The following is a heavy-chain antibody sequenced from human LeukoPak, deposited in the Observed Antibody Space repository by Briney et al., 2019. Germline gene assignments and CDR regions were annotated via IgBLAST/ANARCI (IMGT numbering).Heavy chain of an antibody. V-gene: IGHV3-7*01. D-gene: IGHD2-15*01. CDR2: IKQDGSEK. J-gene: IGHJ6*02. Sequence: PGGSLRLSCAASGFTFNIYRMHWVRQAPGKGLEWVANIKQDGSEKYYVDSVKGRFTISRDNAKNSLYLQMNSLRAEDTAVYYCAREMRCSGGSCYEFHGMDVWGQGTTVTVSS. CDR3: AREMRCSGGSCYEFHGMDV. CDR1: GFTFNIYR.